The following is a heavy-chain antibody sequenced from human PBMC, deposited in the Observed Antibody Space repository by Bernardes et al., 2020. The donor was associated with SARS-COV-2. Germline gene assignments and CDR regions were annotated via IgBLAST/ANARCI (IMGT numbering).Heavy chain of an antibody. V-gene: IGHV3-23*01. CDR1: GFTFSIYA. CDR2: ISGSGGST. J-gene: IGHJ6*02. CDR3: AKVARRITIFGVVNHNGMDV. Sequence: GGSLRLSCAASGFTFSIYAMSWVRQAPGKGLEWVSAISGSGGSTYYADPVKGRFTISRDNSKNTLYLQMNSLRAENTAVYYCAKVARRITIFGVVNHNGMDVWGQETTVTVSS. D-gene: IGHD3-3*01.